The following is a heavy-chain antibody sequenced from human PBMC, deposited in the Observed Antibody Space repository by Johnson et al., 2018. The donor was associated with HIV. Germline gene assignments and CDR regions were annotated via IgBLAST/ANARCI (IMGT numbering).Heavy chain of an antibody. CDR2: IYSGGNT. J-gene: IGHJ3*02. CDR3: ARDFNSGSPDGAFDI. Sequence: VQLVESGGGLIQPGGSLRLSCAASGFTFDDYGMSWVRQAPGKGLEWVSVIYSGGNTYYADSVKGRFTISRDNSKNTLYLQMNSLRAEDTALYYCARDFNSGSPDGAFDIWGQGTMVTVSS. D-gene: IGHD4-23*01. V-gene: IGHV3-53*01. CDR1: GFTFDDYG.